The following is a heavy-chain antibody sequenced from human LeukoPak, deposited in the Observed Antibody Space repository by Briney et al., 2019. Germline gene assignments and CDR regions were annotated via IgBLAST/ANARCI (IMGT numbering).Heavy chain of an antibody. CDR1: GGSISSYY. CDR3: ARDPPYYYDTSNWFDP. Sequence: PSETLSLTCTVSGGSISSYYWSWIRQPAGKGLEWIGRIYTSGSTNYNPSLKSRVTMSVDTSKNQFSLTLSSVTAADTAVYYCARDPPYYYDTSNWFDPWGQGTLVTVSS. J-gene: IGHJ5*02. CDR2: IYTSGST. V-gene: IGHV4-4*07. D-gene: IGHD3-22*01.